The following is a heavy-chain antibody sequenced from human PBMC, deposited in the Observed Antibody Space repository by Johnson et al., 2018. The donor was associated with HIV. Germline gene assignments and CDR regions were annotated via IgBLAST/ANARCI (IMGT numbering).Heavy chain of an antibody. V-gene: IGHV3-23*04. D-gene: IGHD1-26*01. CDR2: ISGSGSGT. J-gene: IGHJ3*02. Sequence: VQLVESGGGVVRPGGSLRLSCAASGFTFADYAMNWVRQAPGKGLEWVSAISGSGSGTYYADSVKGRFTVSRDNSKNTLYVQMNSLRAEDTALYYCASSGSYYGAFDIWGQGTMVTVSS. CDR3: ASSGSYYGAFDI. CDR1: GFTFADYA.